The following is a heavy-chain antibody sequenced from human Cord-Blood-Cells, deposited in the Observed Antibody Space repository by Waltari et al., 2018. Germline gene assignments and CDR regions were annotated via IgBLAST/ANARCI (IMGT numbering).Heavy chain of an antibody. Sequence: EVQLVESGGGLVQPGGSLRLSCAASGFTLSSYWMSWVLQAPGKGLEWVANIKQDGSEKYYVDSVKGRFTISRDNAKNSLYLQMNSLRAEDTAVYYCARSRAEGLDFDYWGQGTLVTVSS. J-gene: IGHJ4*02. CDR2: IKQDGSEK. V-gene: IGHV3-7*05. CDR1: GFTLSSYW. CDR3: ARSRAEGLDFDY.